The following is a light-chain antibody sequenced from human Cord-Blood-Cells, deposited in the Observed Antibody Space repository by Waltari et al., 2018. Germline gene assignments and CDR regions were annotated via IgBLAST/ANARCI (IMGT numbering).Light chain of an antibody. CDR2: AAS. CDR1: QSISSY. V-gene: IGKV1-39*01. Sequence: DIQTHQSPSSLSASVGDRVTITCRASQSISSYLNWYQQKPGKATKHRIYAASSLQSEFPSRVGGGGSGTEVTLSISSLQPEDFGNYYCQQSYSTPWTFGQGTKVEIK. CDR3: QQSYSTPWT. J-gene: IGKJ1*01.